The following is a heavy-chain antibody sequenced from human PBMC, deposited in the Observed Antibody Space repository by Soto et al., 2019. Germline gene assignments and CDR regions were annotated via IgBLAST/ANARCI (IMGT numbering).Heavy chain of an antibody. V-gene: IGHV4-4*02. D-gene: IGHD2-15*01. CDR3: ARAHCSGGSCYSVQHWFDP. CDR1: GGSISSSNW. J-gene: IGHJ5*02. Sequence: QVQLQKSGPGLVKPSGTLSLTCAVSGGSISSSNWWSWVRQPPGKGLEWIGERDHSGSTNHNPSHKRRDTISVDKTKNQFSLKLSSVAAADTAVYYCARAHCSGGSCYSVQHWFDPWGQGTLVTVSS. CDR2: RDHSGST.